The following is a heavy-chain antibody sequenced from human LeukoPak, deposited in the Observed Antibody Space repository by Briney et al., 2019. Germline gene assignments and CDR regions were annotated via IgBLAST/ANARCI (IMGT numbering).Heavy chain of an antibody. CDR2: IYYSGTT. CDR1: GGSIDSNS. J-gene: IGHJ5*02. Sequence: NSSETLSLTCTVSGGSIDSNSWTWIRQPPGKGLEWIGYIYYSGTTNYNPFLKSRVTMSVDMSKHQFSLKLSSVTAADTAVYYCARRSSSWKNWFDPWGQGTLVTVSS. CDR3: ARRSSSWKNWFDP. D-gene: IGHD6-13*01. V-gene: IGHV4-59*01.